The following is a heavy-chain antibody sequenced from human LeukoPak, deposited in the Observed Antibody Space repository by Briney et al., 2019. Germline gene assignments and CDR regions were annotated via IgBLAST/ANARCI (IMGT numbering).Heavy chain of an antibody. J-gene: IGHJ6*03. V-gene: IGHV1-69*06. D-gene: IGHD5-18*01. CDR2: IIPIFGTA. CDR3: ARGYSYGPGDYYYMDV. CDR1: GGTFSSYA. Sequence: ASVKVSCKASGGTFSSYAISWVRQAPGQGLEWMGGIIPIFGTANYAQKFQGRVTITADKSTSTAYMELSSLRSEDTAVYYCARGYSYGPGDYYYMDVWGKGTTVTVSS.